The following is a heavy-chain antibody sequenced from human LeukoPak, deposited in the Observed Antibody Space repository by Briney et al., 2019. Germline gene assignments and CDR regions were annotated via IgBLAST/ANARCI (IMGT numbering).Heavy chain of an antibody. J-gene: IGHJ4*02. CDR3: ARGRWLVF. D-gene: IGHD6-19*01. CDR1: VMTFRGYD. V-gene: IGHV3-7*02. CDR2: MKQDGSEK. Sequence: GGALRLSCAASVMTFRGYDMGWVRQAPGKGPEWVANMKQDGSEKYCVDSVKGRFNISRDAATNSLYMQMNGLRAEDTALYYCARGRWLVFRGQGTLVTVSP.